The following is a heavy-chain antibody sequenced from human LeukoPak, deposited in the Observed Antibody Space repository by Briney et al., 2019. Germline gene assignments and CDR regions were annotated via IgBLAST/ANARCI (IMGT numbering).Heavy chain of an antibody. V-gene: IGHV3-7*01. J-gene: IGHJ4*02. D-gene: IGHD3-10*01. Sequence: PGGSLRLSCAASGFTFSSYAMSWVRQAPGKGLEWVANIKQDGSEKYYVDSVKGRFTISRDNAKNSLYLQMNSLRAEDTAVYYRARGGWSFDYWGQGTLVTVSS. CDR3: ARGGWSFDY. CDR1: GFTFSSYA. CDR2: IKQDGSEK.